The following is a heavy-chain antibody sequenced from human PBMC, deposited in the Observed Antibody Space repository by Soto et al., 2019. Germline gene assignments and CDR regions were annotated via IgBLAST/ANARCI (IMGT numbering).Heavy chain of an antibody. CDR1: GFTFSSYG. CDR3: ARDPGAVAGTRYYYGMDV. D-gene: IGHD6-19*01. J-gene: IGHJ6*02. V-gene: IGHV3-33*01. CDR2: IWYDGSNK. Sequence: GSLRLSCAASGFTFSSYGMHWVRQAPGKGLEWVAVIWYDGSNKYYADSVKGRFTISRDNSKNTLYLQMNSLRAEDTAVYYCARDPGAVAGTRYYYGMDVWGQGTTVTVSS.